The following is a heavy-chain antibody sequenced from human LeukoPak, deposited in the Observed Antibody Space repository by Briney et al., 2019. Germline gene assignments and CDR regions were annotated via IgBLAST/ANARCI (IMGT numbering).Heavy chain of an antibody. Sequence: GASVKVSCKASGYTFTGYYIHWVRQAPGQGLEWMGRINPNNGGTNYAQKFQGRVTMTRDTTSSTAYMELNMLTSDDAAVYYCASDILTGSGYYGMDVWGQGTTVTVSS. V-gene: IGHV1-2*06. D-gene: IGHD3-9*01. CDR3: ASDILTGSGYYGMDV. CDR1: GYTFTGYY. CDR2: INPNNGGT. J-gene: IGHJ6*02.